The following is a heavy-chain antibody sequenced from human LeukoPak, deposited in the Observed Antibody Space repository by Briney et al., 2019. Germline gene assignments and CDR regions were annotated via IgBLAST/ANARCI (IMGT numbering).Heavy chain of an antibody. J-gene: IGHJ4*02. Sequence: GESLKISCKGSGYNFNTYWTGWVRRMPGKGLEWMGIIYPGDSDTRYSPSFQGQVTISADKSISTAYLQWSSLKASDTAMYYCARQETGSVGSYWGQGTLITVSS. V-gene: IGHV5-51*01. CDR2: IYPGDSDT. CDR3: ARQETGSVGSY. D-gene: IGHD3-10*01. CDR1: GYNFNTYW.